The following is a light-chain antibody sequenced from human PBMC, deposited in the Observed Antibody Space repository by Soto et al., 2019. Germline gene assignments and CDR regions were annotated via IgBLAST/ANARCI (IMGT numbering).Light chain of an antibody. V-gene: IGLV2-11*01. J-gene: IGLJ2*01. CDR2: DVS. CDR1: SSDVGGYNY. Sequence: QSALTQPRSVSGSPGQSVTISCTGTSSDVGGYNYVSWYQQHPGKAPKLMIYDVSKRPSGVPDRFSGSKSGNTASLTISGLQAEDEADYYCCSYAGIHEVFGGGTQLTVL. CDR3: CSYAGIHEV.